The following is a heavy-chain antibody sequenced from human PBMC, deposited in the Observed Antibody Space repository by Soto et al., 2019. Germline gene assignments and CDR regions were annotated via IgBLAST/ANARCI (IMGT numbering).Heavy chain of an antibody. V-gene: IGHV4-4*02. D-gene: IGHD1-26*01. CDR2: VNQSGTS. Sequence: SETLSLTCGVFDDSTRSRYWWTWLRRPPGRGLEWIGEVNQSGTSNYNPSLKSRVTISIDNSKNHFSLTMTSVTAADTAVYYCARSLYSGSYTNWFDSWGQGTLVTVSS. CDR3: ARSLYSGSYTNWFDS. J-gene: IGHJ5*01. CDR1: DDSTRSRYW.